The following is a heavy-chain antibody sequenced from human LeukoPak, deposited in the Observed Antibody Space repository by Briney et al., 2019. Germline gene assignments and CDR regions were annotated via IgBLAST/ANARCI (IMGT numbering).Heavy chain of an antibody. Sequence: PSETLSLTCTVSGGSISSGGYYWSWIRQHPGKGLEWIGYIYYSGSTYYNPSLKSRVTISVDTSKNQFSLKLSSVTAADTAVYYCARDSGSYRGDAFDIWGQGTMVTVSS. CDR2: IYYSGST. J-gene: IGHJ3*02. CDR1: GGSISSGGYY. D-gene: IGHD1-26*01. V-gene: IGHV4-31*03. CDR3: ARDSGSYRGDAFDI.